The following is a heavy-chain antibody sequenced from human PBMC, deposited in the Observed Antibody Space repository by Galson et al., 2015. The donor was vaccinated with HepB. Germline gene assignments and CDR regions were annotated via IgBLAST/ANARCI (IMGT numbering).Heavy chain of an antibody. CDR1: GFSFSTYA. Sequence: SLRLSCAASGFSFSTYAMHWVRRAPGKGLEYVSSISQIGDYTYYGNSVRGRFTISRVNSENTLYLHMGSLTAEDTAVYYCTRWDCGSDRNRCYEGVWGKGTTVTVSS. J-gene: IGHJ6*04. V-gene: IGHV3-64*01. CDR3: TRWDCGSDRNRCYEGV. D-gene: IGHD2-21*02. CDR2: ISQIGDYT.